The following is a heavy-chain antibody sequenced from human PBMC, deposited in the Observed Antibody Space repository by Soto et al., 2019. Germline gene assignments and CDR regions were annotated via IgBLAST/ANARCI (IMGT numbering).Heavy chain of an antibody. CDR1: GGSVSSGSYY. V-gene: IGHV4-61*01. CDR2: IYHSGST. CDR3: ARLSAAWFDP. D-gene: IGHD6-19*01. J-gene: IGHJ5*02. Sequence: QVQLQESGPGLVKPSGTLSLTCTVSGGSVSSGSYYWGWIRQPPGQGLEWIGYIYHSGSTNYNPSLKSRVTISVDTSKNQFSLSLTSVTATETAVYYCARLSAAWFDPWGQGTLVTVAS.